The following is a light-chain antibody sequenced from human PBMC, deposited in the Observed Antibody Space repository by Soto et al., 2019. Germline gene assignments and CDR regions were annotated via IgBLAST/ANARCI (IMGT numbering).Light chain of an antibody. CDR3: SSYTSSGTV. CDR1: SSDVGGYNY. CDR2: DVS. V-gene: IGLV2-14*01. Sequence: QSVLNQPASVSGSPGQSITISCTATSSDVGGYNYVSWYQQHPGKAPKLMIYDVSNRPSGVSNRFSGSKSGNTASLTISGLQAEDEADYYCSSYTSSGTVFGGGTKVTAL. J-gene: IGLJ2*01.